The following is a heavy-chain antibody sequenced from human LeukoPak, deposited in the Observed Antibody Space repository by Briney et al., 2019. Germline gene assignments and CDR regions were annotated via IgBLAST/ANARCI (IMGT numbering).Heavy chain of an antibody. CDR1: GGSISSSSYY. D-gene: IGHD3-3*01. CDR3: VRDGDFWGADNWFDP. Sequence: KPSETLSLTCTVSGGSISSSSYYWSWIRQPPGKGLEWIGYIYYSGSSNYSGSTIYNPSLKSRVTISVDTSRNQFSLKLSSVTAADTAVYYCVRDGDFWGADNWFDPWGQGTLVTVSS. J-gene: IGHJ5*02. V-gene: IGHV4-61*01. CDR2: IYYSGSSNYSGST.